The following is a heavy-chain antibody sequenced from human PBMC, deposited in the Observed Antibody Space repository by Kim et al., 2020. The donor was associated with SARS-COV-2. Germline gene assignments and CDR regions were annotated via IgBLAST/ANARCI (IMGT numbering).Heavy chain of an antibody. Sequence: ASVKVSCKASGYTFTGYYMHWVRQAPGQGLEWMGWIDPNSGGTNYAQKLQGRVTMTRDTSISTAYMELSRLRSDDTAVYYCASEARIVVVPAAPDYWGQGTLVTVSS. CDR2: IDPNSGGT. D-gene: IGHD2-2*01. J-gene: IGHJ4*02. CDR1: GYTFTGYY. CDR3: ASEARIVVVPAAPDY. V-gene: IGHV1-2*02.